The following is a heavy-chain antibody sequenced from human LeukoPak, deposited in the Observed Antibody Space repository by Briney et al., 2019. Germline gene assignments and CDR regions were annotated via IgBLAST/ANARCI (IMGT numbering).Heavy chain of an antibody. J-gene: IGHJ3*02. D-gene: IGHD3-22*01. V-gene: IGHV3-21*01. CDR3: ARDIYYDSSGYYPYDAFNI. CDR1: GFTFSDYS. Sequence: GGSLRLSCAASGFTFSDYSMNWVRQAPGKGLEWVSSISSSSAYIYYADSVEGRFTISRDNAKNSLYLQMNSLRAEDTAVYYCARDIYYDSSGYYPYDAFNIWGQGTMVTVSS. CDR2: ISSSSAYI.